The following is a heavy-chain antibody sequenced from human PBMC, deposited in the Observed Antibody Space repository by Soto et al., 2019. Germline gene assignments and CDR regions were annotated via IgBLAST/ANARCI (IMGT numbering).Heavy chain of an antibody. CDR3: ARPPSPRGPCDY. Sequence: QLQLQESGPGLVKPSETLSLTCTVSGGSISSSSYYWGWIRQPPGKGLEWIGSIYYSGSTYYNPSLKSRVTISVDTSKNQFSLKLSSVTAADTAVYYCARPPSPRGPCDYWGQGTLVTVSS. J-gene: IGHJ4*02. CDR1: GGSISSSSYY. D-gene: IGHD1-26*01. CDR2: IYYSGST. V-gene: IGHV4-39*01.